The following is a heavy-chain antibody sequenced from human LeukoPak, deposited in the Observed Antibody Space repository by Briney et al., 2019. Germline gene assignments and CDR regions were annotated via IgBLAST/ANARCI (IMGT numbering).Heavy chain of an antibody. J-gene: IGHJ4*02. Sequence: ASVKVSCKASGYTFTGYYMHWVRQAPGQGLEWMGWINPNSGGTNYAQKFQGRVTMTRDTSISTAYMELSRLRSDDTAVYYCARDKAGGIAAAGTGYWGQGTLVTVSS. CDR3: ARDKAGGIAAAGTGY. V-gene: IGHV1-2*02. D-gene: IGHD6-13*01. CDR1: GYTFTGYY. CDR2: INPNSGGT.